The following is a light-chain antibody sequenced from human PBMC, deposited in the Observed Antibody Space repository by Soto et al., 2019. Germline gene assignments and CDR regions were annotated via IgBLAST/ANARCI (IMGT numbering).Light chain of an antibody. Sequence: DIQMTQSPSTLSSSVGDRVTLTCRASQSISSWLAWYKQKPGKAPKLLIYAASTLQSGVPSRVRGSGSGTDFTLTISCLKSEDFETYYCQQYYSYPRTFGQGTKVDIK. CDR2: AAS. V-gene: IGKV1-5*01. CDR1: QSISSW. J-gene: IGKJ1*01. CDR3: QQYYSYPRT.